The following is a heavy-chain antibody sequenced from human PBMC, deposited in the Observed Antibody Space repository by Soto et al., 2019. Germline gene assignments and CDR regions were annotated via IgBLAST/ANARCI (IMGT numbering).Heavy chain of an antibody. CDR2: MYYTGRT. J-gene: IGHJ6*02. D-gene: IGHD3-3*01. V-gene: IGHV4-39*01. Sequence: QLQLQESGPGLVKPSETLSLTCTVSGGSIRTTDYYWGWIRQPPGKGLDWIGSMYYTGRTYYNPSLKSRVTTSVDTSKNQFSLKLTSVTAADTAVYYCARHLDPYYYGMDVWGQGTTVIVSS. CDR1: GGSIRTTDYY. CDR3: ARHLDPYYYGMDV.